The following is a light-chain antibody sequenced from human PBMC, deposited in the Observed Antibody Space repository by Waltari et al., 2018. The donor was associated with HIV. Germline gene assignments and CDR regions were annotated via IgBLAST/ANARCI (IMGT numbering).Light chain of an antibody. CDR2: DLI. J-gene: IGLJ2*01. V-gene: IGLV2-8*01. CDR3: SSHAGSKVV. CDR1: SNDAGGYNY. Sequence: QSALTQPPSASGSPGQSVTISCTGTSNDAGGYNYVSWHQHPPGKAPKLMIYDLIKRPSGVPDRFSGSKSGNTASLTVSGLQPEDEADYYCSSHAGSKVVFGGGTRLTVL.